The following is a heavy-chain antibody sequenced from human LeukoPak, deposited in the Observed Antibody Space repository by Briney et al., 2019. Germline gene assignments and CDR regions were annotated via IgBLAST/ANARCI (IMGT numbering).Heavy chain of an antibody. Sequence: PGGSLRLSCAASGFTFSSYAMSWVRQAPGKGLEWVSAISGSGGSTYYADSVKGRFTISRDNSKNTLYLQMNSLRAEDTALYFCAQWNRYFDYWGQGTLVTVSS. CDR1: GFTFSSYA. CDR3: AQWNRYFDY. V-gene: IGHV3-23*01. D-gene: IGHD1-1*01. CDR2: ISGSGGST. J-gene: IGHJ4*02.